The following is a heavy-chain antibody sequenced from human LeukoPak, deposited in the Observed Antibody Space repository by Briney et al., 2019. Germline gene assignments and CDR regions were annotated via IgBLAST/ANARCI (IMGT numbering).Heavy chain of an antibody. CDR1: GGSFSGYY. J-gene: IGHJ5*02. V-gene: IGHV4-34*01. Sequence: SETLSLTCAVYGGSFSGYYWSWIRQPPGKGLEWIGEINHSGSTNYNPSLKSRVTISVDTSKNQFSLKLSSVTAADTAVYYCAREGRGLINSWFDPWGQGTLVTVSS. D-gene: IGHD3-10*01. CDR2: INHSGST. CDR3: AREGRGLINSWFDP.